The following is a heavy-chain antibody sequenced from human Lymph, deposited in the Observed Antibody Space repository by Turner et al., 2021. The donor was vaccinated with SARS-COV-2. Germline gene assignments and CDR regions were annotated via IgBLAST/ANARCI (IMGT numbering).Heavy chain of an antibody. CDR1: GGTFSSYA. D-gene: IGHD1-26*01. J-gene: IGHJ5*02. CDR3: ARGGLHSYSGNYYSWFDP. V-gene: IGHV1-69*04. CDR2: IIPILGIA. Sequence: QVQLVQSGAEVKKRGSSVKVSCKASGGTFSSYAISWVRQAPGQGLEWMGRIIPILGIANYAQEFQGSVTITAEKSTSTAYMELSSLGSEDTAVYYCARGGLHSYSGNYYSWFDPWGQGTLVTVSS.